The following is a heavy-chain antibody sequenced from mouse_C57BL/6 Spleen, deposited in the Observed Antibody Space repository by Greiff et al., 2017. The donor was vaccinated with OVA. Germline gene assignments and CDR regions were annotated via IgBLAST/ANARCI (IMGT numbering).Heavy chain of an antibody. CDR2: IDPSDSYT. V-gene: IGHV1-59*01. D-gene: IGHD1-1*01. J-gene: IGHJ4*01. Sequence: QVQLQQPGAELVRPGTSVKLSCKASGYTFTSYWMHWVKQRPGQGLEWIGVIDPSDSYTNYNQKFKGKATLTVDTSSSTAYMQLSSLTSEDSAVDDCARPGSSRYYAMDYWGQGTSVTVAS. CDR1: GYTFTSYW. CDR3: ARPGSSRYYAMDY.